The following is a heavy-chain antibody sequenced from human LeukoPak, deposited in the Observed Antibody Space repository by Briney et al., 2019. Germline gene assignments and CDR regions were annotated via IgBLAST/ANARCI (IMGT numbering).Heavy chain of an antibody. V-gene: IGHV3-21*01. J-gene: IGHJ4*02. D-gene: IGHD3-3*01. CDR3: ASQMGDGGFWSDYYVFDY. CDR2: ISSSSSYI. CDR1: GFTFSSYS. Sequence: KPGGSLRLSCAASGFTFSSYSMNWVRQAPGKGLEWVSSISSSSSYICYADSVKGRFTVSRDNAGNSLHLQMSSLRAEDTAVYYCASQMGDGGFWSDYYVFDYWGQGTLVTVSS.